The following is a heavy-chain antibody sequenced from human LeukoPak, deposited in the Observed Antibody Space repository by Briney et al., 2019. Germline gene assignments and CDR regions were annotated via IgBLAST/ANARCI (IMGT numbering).Heavy chain of an antibody. Sequence: GGSLRLSCAASGFTFSNYEFNCVSQAPGKGLEWVSYISSSGRNIYYADSVKDRFTISRDNAKNSLHLQMNSLRAEDTAAYYCARDLVQLWSKDYWGQGTLVTVSS. CDR3: ARDLVQLWSKDY. CDR1: GFTFSNYE. CDR2: ISSSGRNI. D-gene: IGHD5-18*01. V-gene: IGHV3-48*03. J-gene: IGHJ4*02.